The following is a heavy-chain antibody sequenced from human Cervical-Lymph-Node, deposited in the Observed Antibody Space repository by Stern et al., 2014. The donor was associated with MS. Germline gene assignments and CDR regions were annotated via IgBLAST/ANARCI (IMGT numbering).Heavy chain of an antibody. CDR1: GFTFSSDS. V-gene: IGHV3-48*01. CDR3: ARRLSGGGLSDFDY. D-gene: IGHD5/OR15-5a*01. Sequence: EVQLVESGGGLVQPGGSLRLSCAASGFTFSSDSMNWVRQAPGKGLEWISYISSNSRTIYYADSVKGRFTISRDNAKNSLYLQMNSLSAEDTAMYYCARRLSGGGLSDFDYWGQGTLVTVSS. J-gene: IGHJ4*02. CDR2: ISSNSRTI.